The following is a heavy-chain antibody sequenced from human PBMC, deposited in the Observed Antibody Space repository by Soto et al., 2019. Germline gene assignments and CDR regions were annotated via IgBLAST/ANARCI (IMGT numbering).Heavy chain of an antibody. Sequence: PGGSLRLPCAASGFTLSNYWKTWVRQAPGKGLEWVANINKDGSQKNYVDSVKGRFTIARDNGQNSLSLQINSLRAEETAVYYCVRELGLAYWGQGALVTVYS. CDR2: INKDGSQK. J-gene: IGHJ4*02. D-gene: IGHD7-27*01. V-gene: IGHV3-7*03. CDR1: GFTLSNYW. CDR3: VRELGLAY.